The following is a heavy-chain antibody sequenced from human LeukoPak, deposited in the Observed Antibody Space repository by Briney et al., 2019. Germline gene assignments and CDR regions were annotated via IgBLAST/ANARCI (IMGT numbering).Heavy chain of an antibody. V-gene: IGHV4-34*01. CDR3: ARVGYDFWSGYYRYSDYYGMDV. J-gene: IGHJ6*02. Sequence: SETLSLTCAVYGGSFSGYYWSWIRQPPGKGLEWIGEINHSGSTNYNPSLKSRVTISVDTSKNQFSLKLSSVTAADTAVYYCARVGYDFWSGYYRYSDYYGMDVWGQGTTVTVSS. CDR2: INHSGST. CDR1: GGSFSGYY. D-gene: IGHD3-3*01.